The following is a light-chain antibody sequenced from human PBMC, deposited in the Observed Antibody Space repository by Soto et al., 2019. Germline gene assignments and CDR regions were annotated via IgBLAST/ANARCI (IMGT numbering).Light chain of an antibody. V-gene: IGKV1-39*01. Sequence: DIQMTQSPSSLSASVGDRVTIACRTSQRINNYLNWYQQKPGKAPKLLIYAASTLESGVPSRFSGSGSGTDFALTISSLQPDDFATYYCQQSYGTWTFGQGTKVEIK. CDR3: QQSYGTWT. CDR2: AAS. J-gene: IGKJ1*01. CDR1: QRINNY.